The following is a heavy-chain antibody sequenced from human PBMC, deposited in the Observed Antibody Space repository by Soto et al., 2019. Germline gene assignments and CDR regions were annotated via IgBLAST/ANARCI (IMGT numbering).Heavy chain of an antibody. CDR1: TYSISSGFF. CDR2: IFYTGDT. Sequence: SETLSLTCSVSTYSISSGFFWGWIRQPPGKGLEWIGSIFYTGDTYYNPSLKSRITMSVDTSRNQFSLKLTSLTAADTAVYYCARDTNSLDPWSQGILVTVSS. D-gene: IGHD1-1*01. J-gene: IGHJ5*02. CDR3: ARDTNSLDP. V-gene: IGHV4-38-2*02.